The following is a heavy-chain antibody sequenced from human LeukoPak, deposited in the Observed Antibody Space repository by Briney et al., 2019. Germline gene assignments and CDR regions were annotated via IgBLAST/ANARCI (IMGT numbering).Heavy chain of an antibody. CDR3: AVDWYDSSGYGTFDY. CDR1: GFSFSSYG. D-gene: IGHD3-22*01. Sequence: GGSLRLSCAASGFSFSSYGMSWVRQGPGKGLEWVSAITGSGGNTDYADSVKGRFTISRDNSKNTLYLQMHSLRAEDTAVYYCAVDWYDSSGYGTFDYWGQGTLVTVSS. V-gene: IGHV3-23*01. CDR2: ITGSGGNT. J-gene: IGHJ4*02.